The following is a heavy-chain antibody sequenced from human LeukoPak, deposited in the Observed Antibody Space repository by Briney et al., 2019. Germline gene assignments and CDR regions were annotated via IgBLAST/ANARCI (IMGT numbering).Heavy chain of an antibody. Sequence: PSETLSLTCTVSGGSISSSSYYWGWIRQPPGKGLEWIGSIYYSGSTYYNPSLKSRVTISVDTSKNQFSLKLSSVTAADTAVYYCARRYDFWSGYPYGVDVWGQGTTVTVSS. V-gene: IGHV4-39*01. D-gene: IGHD3-3*01. J-gene: IGHJ6*02. CDR1: GGSISSSSYY. CDR3: ARRYDFWSGYPYGVDV. CDR2: IYYSGST.